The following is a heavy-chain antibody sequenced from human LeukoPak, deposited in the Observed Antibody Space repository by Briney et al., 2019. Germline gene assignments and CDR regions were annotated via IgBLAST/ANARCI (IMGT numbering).Heavy chain of an antibody. D-gene: IGHD5-12*01. Sequence: GASVKVSCKASGYTFTGYYMHWVRQAPGQGLEWMGWINPNSGGTNYAQKFQGGVTMTRDTSISTAYMELSRLRSDDTAVYYCARVRVATSHYYYGMDVWGQGTTVTVSS. J-gene: IGHJ6*02. CDR2: INPNSGGT. V-gene: IGHV1-2*02. CDR3: ARVRVATSHYYYGMDV. CDR1: GYTFTGYY.